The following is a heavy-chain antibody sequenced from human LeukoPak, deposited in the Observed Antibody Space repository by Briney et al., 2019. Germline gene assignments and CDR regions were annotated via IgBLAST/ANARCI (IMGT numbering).Heavy chain of an antibody. Sequence: SETLSLTCAVYGRSFSGYYWSWIRQPPGKGLEWIGEINHSGSTNYNPSLKSRVTISVDTSKNQFSLKLSSVTAADTAVYYCARGDYGDPVGFDYWGQGTLVTVSS. J-gene: IGHJ4*02. CDR3: ARGDYGDPVGFDY. D-gene: IGHD4-17*01. CDR1: GRSFSGYY. V-gene: IGHV4-34*01. CDR2: INHSGST.